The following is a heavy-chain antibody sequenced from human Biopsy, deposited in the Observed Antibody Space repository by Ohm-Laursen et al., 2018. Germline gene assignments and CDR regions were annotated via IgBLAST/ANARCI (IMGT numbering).Heavy chain of an antibody. CDR3: ASIVLGPTNDAFDL. V-gene: IGHV4-4*07. J-gene: IGHJ3*01. D-gene: IGHD3-22*01. Sequence: GTLSLTCPVSGGDINNYYWCWIRQPAGQGLEWIGRINPGGSTNYNPSLKSRVTMSVDTSKKKLSLRLMSVTAADTAMYYCASIVLGPTNDAFDLWGQGTMVVVSS. CDR2: INPGGST. CDR1: GGDINNYY.